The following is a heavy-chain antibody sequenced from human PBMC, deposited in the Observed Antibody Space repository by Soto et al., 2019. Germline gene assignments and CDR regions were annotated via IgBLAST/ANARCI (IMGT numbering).Heavy chain of an antibody. D-gene: IGHD6-13*01. Sequence: EVQLVESGGGLVQPGGSLRLSCAASGFTFSSYWMSWVRQAPVKGLEWVGNIKQDGSEKNYVDFMEGRFTISRDNAENSLELQMNSLRAEDTAVYYCARLASAGRGWDVWGQGTTVVVSS. CDR3: ARLASAGRGWDV. V-gene: IGHV3-7*01. CDR2: IKQDGSEK. CDR1: GFTFSSYW. J-gene: IGHJ6*02.